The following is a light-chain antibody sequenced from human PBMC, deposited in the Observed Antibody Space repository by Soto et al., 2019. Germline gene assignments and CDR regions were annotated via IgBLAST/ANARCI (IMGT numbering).Light chain of an antibody. Sequence: EIVLTQSPATLSLFPGERATLSCRASQSVTSSLAWYQQKPGQAPRVLIYNTSTRATGIPARFSGSGSGTDFTLTISSLAPEDSAVYYCHNRGNWWTFGQGNKVQIK. CDR3: HNRGNWWT. J-gene: IGKJ1*01. CDR1: QSVTSS. CDR2: NTS. V-gene: IGKV3-11*01.